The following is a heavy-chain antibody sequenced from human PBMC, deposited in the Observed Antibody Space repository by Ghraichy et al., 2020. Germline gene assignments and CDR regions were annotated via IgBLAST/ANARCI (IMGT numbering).Heavy chain of an antibody. CDR2: IKQDGSEK. CDR3: AREGSSSDFDY. CDR1: GFTFSSYW. D-gene: IGHD6-13*01. V-gene: IGHV3-7*03. J-gene: IGHJ4*02. Sequence: GGSLRLSCAASGFTFSSYWMSWVRQAPGKGLEWVANIKQDGSEKYYVDSVKGRFTISGDNAKNSLYLQMNSLRAEDTAVYYCAREGSSSDFDYWGQGTLVTVSS.